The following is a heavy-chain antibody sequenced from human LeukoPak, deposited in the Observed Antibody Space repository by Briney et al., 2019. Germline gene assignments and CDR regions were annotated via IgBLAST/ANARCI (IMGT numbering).Heavy chain of an antibody. Sequence: GGSLRLSCAASGFTFSSYEMNWVRQAPGKGLEWVSYISSSGSTIYYADSVKGRFTISRDNVKNSLYLQMNSLRAEDTAVYFCARDLLSKSRIHEGSLDVWGKGTTVTISS. D-gene: IGHD3-10*01. CDR1: GFTFSSYE. CDR2: ISSSGSTI. CDR3: ARDLLSKSRIHEGSLDV. J-gene: IGHJ6*04. V-gene: IGHV3-48*03.